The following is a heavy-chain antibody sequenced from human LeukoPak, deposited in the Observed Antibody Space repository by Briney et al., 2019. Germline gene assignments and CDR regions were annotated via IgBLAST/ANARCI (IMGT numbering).Heavy chain of an antibody. CDR1: GFTFINHW. D-gene: IGHD6-13*01. J-gene: IGHJ4*02. Sequence: GGSLRLSCAASGFTFINHWMHWVRQGPGKGLVWVSRINSDGSSTIYADSVKGRFTISRDNAKNSLYLQMNSLRAEDTAVYYCARDGGAAAGSYFDYWGQGTLVTVSS. V-gene: IGHV3-74*01. CDR2: INSDGSST. CDR3: ARDGGAAAGSYFDY.